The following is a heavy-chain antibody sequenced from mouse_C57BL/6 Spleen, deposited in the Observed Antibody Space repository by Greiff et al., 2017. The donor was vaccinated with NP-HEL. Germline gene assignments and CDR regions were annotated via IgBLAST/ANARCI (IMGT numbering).Heavy chain of an antibody. D-gene: IGHD1-1*01. CDR3: ARKEITTVVAPEDYFDY. V-gene: IGHV14-2*01. Sequence: EVQLQQSGAELVKPGASVKLSCTASGFNIKDYYMHWVKQRTEQGLEWIGRIDPEDGETKYAPKFQGKATLTADTSSNTAYLQLSSLTSEDTAVYYCARKEITTVVAPEDYFDYWGQGTTLTVSS. CDR2: IDPEDGET. CDR1: GFNIKDYY. J-gene: IGHJ2*01.